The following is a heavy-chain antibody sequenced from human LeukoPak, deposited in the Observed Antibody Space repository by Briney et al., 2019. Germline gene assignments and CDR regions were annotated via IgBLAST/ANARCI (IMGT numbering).Heavy chain of an antibody. D-gene: IGHD6-6*01. Sequence: GGSLRLSCAASGFTFSRHGMHWVRQAPGRGLEWVAVIWCDGSDKYYADSVKGRFTISRDNSKNTLYLQMNSLRAEDTAVYYCARDISSRHFDHLGQGTLVTVSS. J-gene: IGHJ4*02. CDR1: GFTFSRHG. V-gene: IGHV3-33*01. CDR3: ARDISSRHFDH. CDR2: IWCDGSDK.